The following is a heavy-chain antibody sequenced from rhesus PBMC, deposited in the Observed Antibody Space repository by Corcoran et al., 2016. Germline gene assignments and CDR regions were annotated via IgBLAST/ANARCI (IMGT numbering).Heavy chain of an antibody. CDR1: GAPASGPY. Sequence: QVQLQESGPGLVKPSETLSLTCAVSGAPASGPYSTRLRQAPGKGLEWIGRISGVGTTTDYNPSLKSRVAISMDTSRNQISLKLDSVTAADTAIYYCARAGIATDFDFWGQGLLVTVSS. J-gene: IGHJ4*01. CDR2: ISGVGTTT. V-gene: IGHV4S2*01. CDR3: ARAGIATDFDF. D-gene: IGHD5-36*01.